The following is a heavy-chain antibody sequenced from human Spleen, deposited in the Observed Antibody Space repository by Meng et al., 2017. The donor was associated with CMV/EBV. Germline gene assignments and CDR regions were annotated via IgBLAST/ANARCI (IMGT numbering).Heavy chain of an antibody. CDR1: GFTFSSYA. CDR3: ARGGLDFYYFDY. D-gene: IGHD3/OR15-3a*01. Sequence: VVVVESGGCGGQPGRSLRRSCAAPGFTFSSYAMHWVRQAPGKGLEWVAVISYDGSNKYYADSVKGRFTISRDNSKNTLYLQMNSLRAEDTAVYYCARGGLDFYYFDYWGQGTLVTVSS. V-gene: IGHV3-30-3*01. CDR2: ISYDGSNK. J-gene: IGHJ4*02.